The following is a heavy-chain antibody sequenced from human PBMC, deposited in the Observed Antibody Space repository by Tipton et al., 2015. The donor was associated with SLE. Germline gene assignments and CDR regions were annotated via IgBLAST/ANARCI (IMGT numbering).Heavy chain of an antibody. V-gene: IGHV3-66*01. CDR1: GFTVSSNY. CDR2: IYSGGSI. Sequence: SLRLSCAASGFTVSSNYLTWVRRAPGKGLEWVSVIYSGGSIYYADSVKGRFTISRDNSKNMLYLEMDNLRAEDTALYYCARARQKGAINYYDHKFYFDYWGQGTLVTVSS. J-gene: IGHJ4*02. CDR3: ARARQKGAINYYDHKFYFDY. D-gene: IGHD3-22*01.